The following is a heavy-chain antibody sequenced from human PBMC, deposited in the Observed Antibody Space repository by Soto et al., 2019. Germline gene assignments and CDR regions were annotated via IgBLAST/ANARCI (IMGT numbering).Heavy chain of an antibody. CDR3: ARDTVTTSYYYYGMDV. CDR2: ISYDGSNK. D-gene: IGHD4-4*01. V-gene: IGHV3-30-3*01. Sequence: GGSLRLSCAASGFTFSSYAMHWVRQAPGKGLEWVAVISYDGSNKYYAASVKGRFTISRDNSKNTLYLQMNSLRAEDTAVYYCARDTVTTSYYYYGMDVWGQGTTVTVSS. J-gene: IGHJ6*02. CDR1: GFTFSSYA.